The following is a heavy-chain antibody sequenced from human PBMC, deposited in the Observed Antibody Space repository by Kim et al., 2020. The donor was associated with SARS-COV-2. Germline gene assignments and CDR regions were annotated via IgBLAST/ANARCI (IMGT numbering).Heavy chain of an antibody. J-gene: IGHJ4*02. CDR2: IYYSGST. V-gene: IGHV4-39*01. D-gene: IGHD5-12*01. Sequence: SETLSLTCTVSGGSISSSSYYWGWIRQPPGKGLEWIGSIYYSGSTYYNPSLKSRVTISVDTSKNQFSLKLSSVTAADTAVYYCARQGTGWLQFDYWGQGTLVTVSS. CDR3: ARQGTGWLQFDY. CDR1: GGSISSSSYY.